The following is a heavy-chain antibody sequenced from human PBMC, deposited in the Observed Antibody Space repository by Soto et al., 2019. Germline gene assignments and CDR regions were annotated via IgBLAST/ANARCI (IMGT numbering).Heavy chain of an antibody. CDR2: ISAYNGNT. J-gene: IGHJ4*02. D-gene: IGHD2-15*01. CDR1: GYTFTSYG. V-gene: IGHV1-18*01. Sequence: ASVKVSCKASGYTFTSYGISWVRQAPGQGLEWMGWISAYNGNTNYAQKLQGRFTMTTDTSTSTAYMKLRSLRSDDTAVYYCARDLRSYCSGGSCYFYYFDYWGQGTLVTVSS. CDR3: ARDLRSYCSGGSCYFYYFDY.